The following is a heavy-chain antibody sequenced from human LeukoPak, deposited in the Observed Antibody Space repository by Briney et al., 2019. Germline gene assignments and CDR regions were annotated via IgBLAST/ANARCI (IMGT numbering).Heavy chain of an antibody. CDR3: ARELRCLEWLKPDY. D-gene: IGHD3-3*01. CDR1: GGTFSSYV. J-gene: IGHJ4*02. Sequence: SVKVSCKASGGTFSSYVISWVRQAPGPRLAWMGRISPIFGTGDYAQKFQGRVTIPTEESPSKAYMSLRSLRSADTAVYSVARELRCLEWLKPDYWGQGTLVTVSS. CDR2: ISPIFGTG. V-gene: IGHV1-69*05.